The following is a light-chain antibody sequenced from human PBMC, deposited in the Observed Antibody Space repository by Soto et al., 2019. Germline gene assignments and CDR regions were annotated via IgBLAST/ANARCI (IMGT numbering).Light chain of an antibody. CDR1: SIDIGPYDY. Sequence: QSALTRPASVSGSPGQSITISCTGTSIDIGPYDYVSWYQQHPGKAPKLMIYEVTNRPSGVSHRFSGSKSGSTASLTISGLQAEDEADYYCSSYTRNTALVFGPGTKVTVL. CDR3: SSYTRNTALV. J-gene: IGLJ1*01. CDR2: EVT. V-gene: IGLV2-14*01.